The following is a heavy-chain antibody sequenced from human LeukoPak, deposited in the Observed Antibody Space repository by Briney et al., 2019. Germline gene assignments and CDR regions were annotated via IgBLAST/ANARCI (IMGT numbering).Heavy chain of an antibody. Sequence: GGSLRLSCAASGFTFSSSAMNWVRQAPGKGLEWVSGISGGGDKAFYADSVNGRFTISRDNPENTVSLQMRSLSAEDTALYYCAKDLALAGTGGGFDVWGRGTRVAVSS. CDR1: GFTFSSSA. CDR3: AKDLALAGTGGGFDV. CDR2: ISGGGDKA. J-gene: IGHJ3*01. D-gene: IGHD6-19*01. V-gene: IGHV3-23*01.